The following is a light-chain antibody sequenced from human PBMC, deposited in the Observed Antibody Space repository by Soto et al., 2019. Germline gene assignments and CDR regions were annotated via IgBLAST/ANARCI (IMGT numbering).Light chain of an antibody. CDR3: QKYNSAPWT. CDR1: QGITNS. Sequence: DIQMTQSPSSLSASVGDRVTITCRASQGITNSLAWYQQKPGNVPKLLIYAASTLQSGVPSRFSGSGSGTDLTLTISSLQPEDVATYYCQKYNSAPWTFGQGTKVEI. V-gene: IGKV1-27*01. CDR2: AAS. J-gene: IGKJ1*01.